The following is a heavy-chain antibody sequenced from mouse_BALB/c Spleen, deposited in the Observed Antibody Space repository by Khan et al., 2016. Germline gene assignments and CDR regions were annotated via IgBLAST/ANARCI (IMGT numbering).Heavy chain of an antibody. CDR3: RRDERWFAY. Sequence: EVELVESGGGLVKPGGSLKLSCAASGFTFSDYYMYWVRQTPEKRLEWVATISDGGSYTYYPDSVKGRFTISRDNAKNNLYLQMSSLKSEDTAMYYCRRDERWFAYWGQGTLVTVSA. CDR1: GFTFSDYY. V-gene: IGHV5-4*02. J-gene: IGHJ3*01. CDR2: ISDGGSYT.